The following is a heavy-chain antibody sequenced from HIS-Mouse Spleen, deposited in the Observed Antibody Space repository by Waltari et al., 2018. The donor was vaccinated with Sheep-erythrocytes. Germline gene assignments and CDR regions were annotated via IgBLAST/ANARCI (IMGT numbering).Heavy chain of an antibody. J-gene: IGHJ5*02. CDR2: INHSGST. Sequence: QVQLQQWGAGLLKPSETLSLTCAVYGGSFSGYYWSWIRQPPGKGLEWIGEINHSGSTNYNPSLKSRVTISVDTSKNQFSLKLSSVTAADTAVYYCARALSIVARPNWFDPWGQGTLVTVSS. CDR3: ARALSIVARPNWFDP. V-gene: IGHV4-34*01. D-gene: IGHD6-6*01. CDR1: GGSFSGYY.